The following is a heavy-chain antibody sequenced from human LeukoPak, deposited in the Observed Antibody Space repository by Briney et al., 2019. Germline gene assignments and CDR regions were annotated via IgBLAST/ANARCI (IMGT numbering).Heavy chain of an antibody. D-gene: IGHD3-10*01. CDR1: VGSFSGYY. Sequence: SETLSLTCTVYVGSFSGYYWIWIRQPPGKAREWIGEINHSGSTNYNPSLKSRVTISVDTSKNQFSLKLSSVTAADTAVYYCARGRRVVRGLLYWHFDLWGRGTLVTVSS. J-gene: IGHJ2*01. CDR3: ARGRRVVRGLLYWHFDL. V-gene: IGHV4-34*01. CDR2: INHSGST.